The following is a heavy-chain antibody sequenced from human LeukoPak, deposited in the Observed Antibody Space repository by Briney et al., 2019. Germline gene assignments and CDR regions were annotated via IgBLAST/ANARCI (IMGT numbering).Heavy chain of an antibody. V-gene: IGHV3-23*01. D-gene: IGHD3-22*01. CDR3: AKNAYYDSSGLNYFDY. CDR2: ISGSGGST. Sequence: HPGGSLRLSCAASGFTFSSYAMSWVRQAPGEGLEWVSAISGSGGSTYYADSVKGRFTISRDNSKNTLYLQMNSLRAEDTAVYYCAKNAYYDSSGLNYFDYWGQGTLVTVSS. CDR1: GFTFSSYA. J-gene: IGHJ4*02.